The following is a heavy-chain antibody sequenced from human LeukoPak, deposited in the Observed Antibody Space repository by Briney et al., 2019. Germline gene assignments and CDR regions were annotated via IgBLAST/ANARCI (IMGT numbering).Heavy chain of an antibody. CDR3: ARGSYSGSFRGDY. J-gene: IGHJ4*02. CDR1: GFTFSSYA. CDR2: ISYDGSNK. D-gene: IGHD1-26*01. Sequence: GGSLRLSCAAYGFTFSSYAMHWVRQAPGKGLEWVAVISYDGSNKYYADSVKGRFTISRDNSKNTLYLQMNSLRAEDTAVYYCARGSYSGSFRGDYWGQGTLVTASS. V-gene: IGHV3-30-3*01.